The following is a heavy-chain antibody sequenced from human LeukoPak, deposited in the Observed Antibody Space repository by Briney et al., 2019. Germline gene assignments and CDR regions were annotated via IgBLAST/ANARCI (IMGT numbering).Heavy chain of an antibody. J-gene: IGHJ4*02. V-gene: IGHV3-23*01. CDR3: AAPLPGIVVVPAASEDFDY. D-gene: IGHD2-2*01. CDR1: GFTFSSYA. CDR2: ISGSGGST. Sequence: GGSLRLSCAASGFTFSSYAMSWVRQAPGKGLEWVSAISGSGGSTYYADSVKGRFTISRDNSKNTLYLQMNSLRAEDTAVYYCAAPLPGIVVVPAASEDFDYWGQGTLVTVSS.